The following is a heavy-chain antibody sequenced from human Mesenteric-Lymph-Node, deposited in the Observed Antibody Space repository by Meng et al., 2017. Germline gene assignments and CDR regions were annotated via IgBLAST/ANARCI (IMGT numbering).Heavy chain of an antibody. Sequence: GESLKISCAASGFTVSSNYMSWVRQAPGKGLEWVGRIKSKTDGGTTDYAAPVKGRFTISRDDSKNTLYLQMNSLKTEDTAVYSCTSTTVSVSYYYGMDVWGQGTTVTVSS. V-gene: IGHV3-15*01. CDR2: IKSKTDGGTT. J-gene: IGHJ6*02. CDR1: GFTVSSNY. CDR3: TSTTVSVSYYYGMDV. D-gene: IGHD4-17*01.